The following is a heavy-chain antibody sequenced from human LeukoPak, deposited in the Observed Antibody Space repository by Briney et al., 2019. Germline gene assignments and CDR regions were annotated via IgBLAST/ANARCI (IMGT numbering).Heavy chain of an antibody. J-gene: IGHJ4*02. CDR2: ISYDGSNK. CDR1: GFTFSSYA. CDR3: ARSPFSYSSTLYYFDY. Sequence: GGSPRLSCAASGFTFSSYAMHWVRQAPGKGLEWVAVISYDGSNKYYADSVKGRFTISRDNSKNTLYLQMNSLRAEDTAVYYCARSPFSYSSTLYYFDYWGQGTLVTVSS. D-gene: IGHD4-11*01. V-gene: IGHV3-30-3*01.